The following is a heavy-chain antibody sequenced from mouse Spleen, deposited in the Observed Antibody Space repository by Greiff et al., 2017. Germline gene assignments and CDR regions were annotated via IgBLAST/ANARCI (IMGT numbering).Heavy chain of an antibody. CDR3: AKLGPYYFDY. J-gene: IGHJ2*01. V-gene: IGHV3-6*01. D-gene: IGHD4-1*01. CDR1: GYSITSGYY. CDR2: ISYDGSN. Sequence: EVQLQQSGPGLVKPSQSLSLTCSVTGYSITSGYYWNWIRQFPGNKLEWMGYISYDGSNNYNPSLKNRSSITRDTSKNQFFLKLNSVTTEDTATYYCAKLGPYYFDYWGQGTTLTVSS.